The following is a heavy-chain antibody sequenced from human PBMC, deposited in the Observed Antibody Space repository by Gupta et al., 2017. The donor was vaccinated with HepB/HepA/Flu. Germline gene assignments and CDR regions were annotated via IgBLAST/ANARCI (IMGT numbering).Heavy chain of an antibody. Sequence: EVQLLASGGGLVQTGWSLRLSCAASGFTFSRQAMTWGRQVPGQGLEWVSSISISGDKTYYADSVKGRFTISRDNSKNTLFLQMNSLRTEDTALYYCAKDLTGTYSDYFDYWGQGTQVTVSS. V-gene: IGHV3-23*01. CDR2: ISISGDKT. CDR1: GFTFSRQA. J-gene: IGHJ4*02. CDR3: AKDLTGTYSDYFDY. D-gene: IGHD1-26*01.